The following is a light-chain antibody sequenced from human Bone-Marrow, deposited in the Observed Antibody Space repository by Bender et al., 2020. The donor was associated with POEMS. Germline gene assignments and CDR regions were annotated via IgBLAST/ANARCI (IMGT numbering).Light chain of an antibody. Sequence: QSVLTQPPSASATPGQRVTISCSRSASDRGTTPINWYQHLPGTAPKLIIYNSDQRPSGVPDRFSGSKSGSSASLAISGLRSEDEAYYYCAAWDGSLRGVLFGGGTKLTVL. CDR2: NSD. CDR1: ASDRGTTP. J-gene: IGLJ2*01. CDR3: AAWDGSLRGVL. V-gene: IGLV1-47*02.